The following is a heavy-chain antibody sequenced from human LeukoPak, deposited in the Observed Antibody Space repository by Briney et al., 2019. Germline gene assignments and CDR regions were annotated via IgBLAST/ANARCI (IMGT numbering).Heavy chain of an antibody. Sequence: SETLSLTCTVSGGSISSYYWSWIRQPPGRGLEWIGYIYYSGSTNYNPSLKSRVTISVDTSKNQFSLKLSSVTAADTAVYYCAKWSGYFPFDYWGQGTLVTVSS. V-gene: IGHV4-59*01. CDR2: IYYSGST. CDR1: GGSISSYY. J-gene: IGHJ4*02. CDR3: AKWSGYFPFDY. D-gene: IGHD3-3*01.